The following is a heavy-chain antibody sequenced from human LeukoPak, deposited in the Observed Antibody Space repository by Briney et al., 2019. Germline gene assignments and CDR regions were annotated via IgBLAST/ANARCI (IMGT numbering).Heavy chain of an antibody. J-gene: IGHJ6*03. CDR1: GGSISSGSYY. CDR3: ARDSPSSPSSSWLIEGVNYYYYYMDV. D-gene: IGHD6-13*01. V-gene: IGHV4-61*02. CDR2: IYTSGST. Sequence: PSETLSLTCTVSGGSISSGSYYWSWIRQPAGKGLEWIGRIYTSGSTNYNPSLKSRVTISVDTSKNQFSLKLSSVTAADTAVYYCARDSPSSPSSSWLIEGVNYYYYYMDVWGKGTTVTISS.